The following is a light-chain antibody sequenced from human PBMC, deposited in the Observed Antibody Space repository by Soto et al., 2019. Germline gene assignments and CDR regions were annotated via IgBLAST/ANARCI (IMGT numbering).Light chain of an antibody. CDR2: DAS. J-gene: IGKJ4*01. CDR3: QQRSNWPLT. CDR1: QSVSSS. Sequence: IVLTQSPATLSLSPGERATLSCRARQSVSSSLAWYQQKPGQTPRLLIYDASNRATGIPARFNGSGSGTDFTLTVSSLEPEDFAVYYCQQRSNWPLTFGGGTKVEIK. V-gene: IGKV3-11*01.